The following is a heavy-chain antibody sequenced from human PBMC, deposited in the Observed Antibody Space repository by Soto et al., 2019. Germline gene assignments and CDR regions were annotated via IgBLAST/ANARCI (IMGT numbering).Heavy chain of an antibody. CDR1: GFPFSSYS. J-gene: IGHJ6*03. CDR3: ARGLQYLNYMDV. CDR2: ISSSSSTI. V-gene: IGHV3-48*01. Sequence: QPGGSLRLSCAASGFPFSSYSMNWVRQAPGKGLEWVSYISSSSSTIYYADSVKGRFTISRDNAKNSLYLQMNSLRAEDTAVYYCARGLQYLNYMDVWGKGTTVTVSS. D-gene: IGHD4-4*01.